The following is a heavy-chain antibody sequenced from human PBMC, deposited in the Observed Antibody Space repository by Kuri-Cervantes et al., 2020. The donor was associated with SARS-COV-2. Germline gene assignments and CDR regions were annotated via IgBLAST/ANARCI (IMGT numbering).Heavy chain of an antibody. CDR2: ISAYNGNT. Sequence: ASAKVSCKASGYTFTSYGISWVRQAPGQGLEWMGWISAYNGNTNYAQKLQGRVTMTTDTSTSTAYMELRSLRSDDTAVYYCARDAGYYDSSGYRYYFDYWGQGTLVTVSS. D-gene: IGHD3-22*01. CDR3: ARDAGYYDSSGYRYYFDY. J-gene: IGHJ4*02. V-gene: IGHV1-18*01. CDR1: GYTFTSYG.